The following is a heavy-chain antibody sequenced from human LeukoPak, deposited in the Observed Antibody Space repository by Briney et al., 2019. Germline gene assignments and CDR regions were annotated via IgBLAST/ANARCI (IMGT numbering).Heavy chain of an antibody. Sequence: PGRSLRLSCTASGFAFGDYAMSWVRQAPGKGLEWVGFIRSKAYGGTTEYAASVKGRFTISRDDSKNIAYLQMNSLKTEDTAVYYCAREEEWSINTDCWGQGTLVTVSS. CDR2: IRSKAYGGTT. CDR3: AREEEWSINTDC. J-gene: IGHJ4*02. D-gene: IGHD3-3*01. CDR1: GFAFGDYA. V-gene: IGHV3-49*04.